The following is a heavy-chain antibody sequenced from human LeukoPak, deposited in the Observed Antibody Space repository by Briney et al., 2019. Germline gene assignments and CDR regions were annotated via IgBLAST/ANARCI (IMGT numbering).Heavy chain of an antibody. Sequence: GGSLRLSCAASGFTFSSYGMHWVRQAPGKGLEWVTVISYDGSNKYYADSVKGRFTISRDNSKNTLYLQMNSLRAEDTAVYYCASTQRGDYFDYWGQGTLVTVSS. CDR1: GFTFSSYG. CDR2: ISYDGSNK. J-gene: IGHJ4*02. CDR3: ASTQRGDYFDY. D-gene: IGHD2-15*01. V-gene: IGHV3-30*03.